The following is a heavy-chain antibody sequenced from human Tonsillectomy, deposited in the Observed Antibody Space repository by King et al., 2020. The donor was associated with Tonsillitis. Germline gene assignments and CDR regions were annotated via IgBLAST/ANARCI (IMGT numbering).Heavy chain of an antibody. J-gene: IGHJ2*01. Sequence: LQLQESGSGLVKPSQTLSLTCAVSGGSISSGDYSWRWIRQPPGKGLEWIGYIYHSGNTYYNPSLKSRVTISVDRSKNQFSLRLSSVTAADTAVYYCGKAWDTAMLHWYFDIWGRGTLVTVSS. CDR1: GGSISSGDYS. CDR2: IYHSGNT. CDR3: GKAWDTAMLHWYFDI. D-gene: IGHD5-18*01. V-gene: IGHV4-30-2*01.